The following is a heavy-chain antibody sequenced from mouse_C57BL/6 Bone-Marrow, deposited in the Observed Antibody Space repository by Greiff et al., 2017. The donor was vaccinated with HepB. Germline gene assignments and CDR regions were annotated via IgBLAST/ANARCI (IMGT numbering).Heavy chain of an antibody. CDR2: ISYDGSN. Sequence: EVQLQESGPGLVKPSQSLSLTCSVTGYSITSGYYWNWIRQFPGNKLEWMGYISYDGSNNYNPSLKNRISITRDTSKNQFFLKLNSVTTEDTATYYCARDPRYWYFDVWGTGTTVTVSS. V-gene: IGHV3-6*01. CDR3: ARDPRYWYFDV. CDR1: GYSITSGYY. J-gene: IGHJ1*03.